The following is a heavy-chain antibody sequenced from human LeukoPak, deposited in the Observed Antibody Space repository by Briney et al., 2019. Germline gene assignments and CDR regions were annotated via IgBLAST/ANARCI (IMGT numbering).Heavy chain of an antibody. D-gene: IGHD6-13*01. Sequence: GGSLRLSCAASGFTFSSYGMHWVRQAPGKGLEWVAVIWRDGSNKYYADSVKGRFTISRDNSKNTLYLQMNSLRAEDMAMYYCARDGTGGSSWSHYGMDVWGQGTTVTVSS. CDR1: GFTFSSYG. V-gene: IGHV3-33*01. CDR3: ARDGTGGSSWSHYGMDV. J-gene: IGHJ6*02. CDR2: IWRDGSNK.